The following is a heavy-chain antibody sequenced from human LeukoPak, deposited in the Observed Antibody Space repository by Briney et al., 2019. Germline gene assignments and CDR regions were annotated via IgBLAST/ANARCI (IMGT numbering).Heavy chain of an antibody. CDR1: GFTFSSYW. Sequence: GGSLRLSCAASGFTFSSYWMSWVRQAPGKGLEWVANIKKDGSEKYYVDSVKGRLTISRDNAKNSLYLQMNSLRAEDTALYYCGKDVLAGGLDVWGQGTTVTVSS. V-gene: IGHV3-7*03. J-gene: IGHJ6*02. CDR3: GKDVLAGGLDV. CDR2: IKKDGSEK.